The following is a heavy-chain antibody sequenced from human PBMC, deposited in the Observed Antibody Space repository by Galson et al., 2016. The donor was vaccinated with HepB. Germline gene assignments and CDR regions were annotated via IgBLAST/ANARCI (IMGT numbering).Heavy chain of an antibody. CDR3: ARWFGDSSGWLDY. CDR2: VYYSGST. V-gene: IGHV4-59*01. J-gene: IGHJ4*02. Sequence: SETLSLTCTVSGGSISSYYWSWIRQPPGKGLEWIGYVYYSGSTLYNPSLKSRVTISLETSKNQFSLRLSSVSAADTAIYYCARWFGDSSGWLDYWGQGALATVSA. CDR1: GGSISSYY. D-gene: IGHD6-19*01.